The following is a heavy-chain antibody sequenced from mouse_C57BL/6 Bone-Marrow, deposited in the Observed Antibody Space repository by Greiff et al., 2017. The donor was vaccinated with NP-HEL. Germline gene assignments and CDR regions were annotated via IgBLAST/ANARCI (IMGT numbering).Heavy chain of an antibody. CDR2: IYPGDGDT. CDR1: GYAFSSSW. Sequence: VQLQQSGPELVKPGASVKISCKASGYAFSSSWMNWVKQRPGKGLEWIGRIYPGDGDTNYNGKFKGKATLTADKSSSTAYMQLSSLTSEDSAVYFCARYYNDYWGQGTTLTVSS. CDR3: ARYYNDY. J-gene: IGHJ2*01. V-gene: IGHV1-82*01. D-gene: IGHD2-12*01.